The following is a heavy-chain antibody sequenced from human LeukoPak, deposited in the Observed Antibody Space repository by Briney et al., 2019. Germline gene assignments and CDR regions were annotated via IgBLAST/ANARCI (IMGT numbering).Heavy chain of an antibody. CDR3: ARNPYSSGWYSWFDP. CDR2: IYTSGST. CDR1: GGSISSGTYY. J-gene: IGHJ5*02. D-gene: IGHD6-19*01. Sequence: SETLSLTCSVSGGSISSGTYYLSWIRQPAGKGLEWIGRIYTSGSTNYNPSLKSRVTISVDTSKNQFSLKLSSVTAADTAVYYCARNPYSSGWYSWFDPWGQGTLVTVSS. V-gene: IGHV4-61*02.